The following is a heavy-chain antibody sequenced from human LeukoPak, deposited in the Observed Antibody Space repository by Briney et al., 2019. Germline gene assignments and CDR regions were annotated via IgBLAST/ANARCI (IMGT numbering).Heavy chain of an antibody. CDR3: AREPYYDFWSGYSLGAFDI. J-gene: IGHJ3*02. Sequence: KPSETLSLTCTVSGGSMSSYYWSWIRQPAGKGLEWIGHIYTSGSTNYNPSLKSRVTISVDTSKNQFSLKLSSVTAADTAVYYCAREPYYDFWSGYSLGAFDIWGQGTMVTVSS. D-gene: IGHD3-3*01. CDR1: GGSMSSYY. V-gene: IGHV4-4*07. CDR2: IYTSGST.